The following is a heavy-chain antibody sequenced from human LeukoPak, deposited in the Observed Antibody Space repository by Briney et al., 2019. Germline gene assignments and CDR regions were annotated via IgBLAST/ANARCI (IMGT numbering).Heavy chain of an antibody. J-gene: IGHJ4*02. CDR1: GFTFSSYS. CDR2: ISSSSSTI. D-gene: IGHD6-6*01. Sequence: GGSLRLSCAASGFTFSSYSMNWVRQAPGKGLEWVSYISSSSSTIYYADSVKGRFTIPRDNAKNSLYLQMNSLRAEDTAVYYCARGYSSSSSGYDYWGQGTLVTVSS. V-gene: IGHV3-48*01. CDR3: ARGYSSSSSGYDY.